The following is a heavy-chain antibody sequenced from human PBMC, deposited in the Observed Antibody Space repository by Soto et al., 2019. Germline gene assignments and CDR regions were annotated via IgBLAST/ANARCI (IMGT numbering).Heavy chain of an antibody. CDR2: VSSSGNS. Sequence: TLSLTWAGSGDAISSATHYWNWIRQHPGKGLEWIGYVSSSGNSYYSPSLKSRVFMSVDTSKNLFSLKLSSVTAADTAIYYCVGRLTYIYNYFDSWGQGTKVTVSS. CDR3: VGRLTYIYNYFDS. D-gene: IGHD2-2*02. V-gene: IGHV4-31*11. J-gene: IGHJ4*02. CDR1: GDAISSATHY.